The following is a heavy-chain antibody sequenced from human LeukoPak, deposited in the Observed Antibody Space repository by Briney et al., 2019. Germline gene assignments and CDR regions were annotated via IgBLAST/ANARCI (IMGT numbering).Heavy chain of an antibody. CDR1: GFTFSSYW. Sequence: PGGSLRLSCAASGFTFSSYWMHWVRQAPRKGLVWVSRINSDGSSTSYADSVKGRFTISRDNAKNTLYLQMNSLRAEDTAVYYCTREKDYYDSSGYYRDAFDIWGQGTKVTASS. V-gene: IGHV3-74*01. CDR2: INSDGSST. CDR3: TREKDYYDSSGYYRDAFDI. J-gene: IGHJ3*02. D-gene: IGHD3-22*01.